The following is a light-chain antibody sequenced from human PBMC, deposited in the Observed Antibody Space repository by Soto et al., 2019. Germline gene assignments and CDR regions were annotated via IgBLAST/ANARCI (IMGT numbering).Light chain of an antibody. J-gene: IGKJ2*01. Sequence: EIVLTQSPGTLSLSPGERATLSCRASQSVSSSYLAWYQQKPGQAPRLLIYRASSRATGIPDRFSGSGSGTDFTLTISRLEPEDFAVYYCQDYGSSPTDTFGQGTKLEIK. V-gene: IGKV3-20*01. CDR3: QDYGSSPTDT. CDR2: RAS. CDR1: QSVSSSY.